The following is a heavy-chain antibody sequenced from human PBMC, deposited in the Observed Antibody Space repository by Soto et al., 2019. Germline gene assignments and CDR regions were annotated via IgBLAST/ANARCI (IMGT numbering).Heavy chain of an antibody. CDR2: ISSSGSTI. Sequence: PXGSLRLSCAASGFTFSDYYMSWIRQAPGKGLEWVSYISSSGSTIYYADSVKGRFTISRDNAKNSLYLQMNSLRAEDRAVYYCARPKFRYYDSSGNDAFDIWGQGTMVTVSS. D-gene: IGHD3-22*01. CDR3: ARPKFRYYDSSGNDAFDI. J-gene: IGHJ3*02. V-gene: IGHV3-11*01. CDR1: GFTFSDYY.